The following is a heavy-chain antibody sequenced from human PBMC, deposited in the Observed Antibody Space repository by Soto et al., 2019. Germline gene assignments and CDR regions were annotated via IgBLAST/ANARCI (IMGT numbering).Heavy chain of an antibody. V-gene: IGHV3-23*01. CDR2: VCGSGDST. CDR3: AKGRGGSCYSGVDY. J-gene: IGHJ4*02. D-gene: IGHD2-15*01. CDR1: GFTFSSYG. Sequence: EVQLLESGGGLIQPRGSLRLSCAASGFTFSSYGMSWVRQAPGKGLEWVSSVCGSGDSTHYTDSVKGRFTISRDSSQNTLFLQMNSLRAEDTAVYYCAKGRGGSCYSGVDYWGQGTLVTVSS.